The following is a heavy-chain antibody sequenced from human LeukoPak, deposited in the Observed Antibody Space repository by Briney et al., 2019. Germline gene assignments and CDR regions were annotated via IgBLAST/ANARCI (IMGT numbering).Heavy chain of an antibody. CDR3: ASGTYYDILTGYSYYYYMDV. CDR1: GGSISSSNW. Sequence: SGTLSLTCAVSGGSISSSNWWSGVRQPPGKGLEWIGEIYHSGSTNYNPSLKSRVTISVDKSKNPFSLKLSSVTAADTAVYYCASGTYYDILTGYSYYYYMDVWGKGTTVTISS. CDR2: IYHSGST. V-gene: IGHV4-4*02. D-gene: IGHD3-9*01. J-gene: IGHJ6*03.